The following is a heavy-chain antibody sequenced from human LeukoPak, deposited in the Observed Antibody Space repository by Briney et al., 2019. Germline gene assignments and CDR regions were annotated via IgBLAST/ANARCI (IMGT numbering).Heavy chain of an antibody. CDR1: GFTFSSYG. Sequence: TGGSLRLSCAASGFTFSSYGMHWVRQAPGKGLEWVAVISYDGSNKYYADSVKGRFTISRDNSKNTLYLQMNSLRAEDTAVYYCAKEIVATIRYYYYGMDVWGQGTTVTVSS. J-gene: IGHJ6*02. D-gene: IGHD5-12*01. V-gene: IGHV3-30*18. CDR3: AKEIVATIRYYYYGMDV. CDR2: ISYDGSNK.